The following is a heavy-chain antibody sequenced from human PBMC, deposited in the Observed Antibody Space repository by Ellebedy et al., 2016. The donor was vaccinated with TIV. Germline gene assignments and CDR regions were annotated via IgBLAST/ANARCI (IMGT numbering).Heavy chain of an antibody. J-gene: IGHJ6*03. Sequence: SETLSLXXTVSGGSISSYYWSWIRQPPGKGLEWIGYIYYSGSTNYNPSLKSRVTISVDTSKNQFSLKLSSVTAADTAVYYCARGTYYDFWSGYTDYYYYMDVWGKGTTVTVSS. V-gene: IGHV4-59*13. CDR2: IYYSGST. D-gene: IGHD3-3*01. CDR3: ARGTYYDFWSGYTDYYYYMDV. CDR1: GGSISSYY.